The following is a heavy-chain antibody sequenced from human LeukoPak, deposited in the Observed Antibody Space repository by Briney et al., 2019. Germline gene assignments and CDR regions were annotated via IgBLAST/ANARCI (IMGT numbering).Heavy chain of an antibody. J-gene: IGHJ5*02. Sequence: SETLSLTCTVSGGSISSSSYYWGWIRQPPGKGLEWIGSIYYSGSTYYNPSLKSRVTISVDTSKNQFSLKLSSVTAADTAVYYCARTRLRFLEWFFDPWGQGTLVTVSS. V-gene: IGHV4-39*07. CDR2: IYYSGST. D-gene: IGHD3-3*01. CDR3: ARTRLRFLEWFFDP. CDR1: GGSISSSSYY.